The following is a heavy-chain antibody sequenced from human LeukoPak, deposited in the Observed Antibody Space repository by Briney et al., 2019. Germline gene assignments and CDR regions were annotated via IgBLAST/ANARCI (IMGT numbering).Heavy chain of an antibody. J-gene: IGHJ4*02. Sequence: ASVKVSCKISGFGLSVLSIHWMRQAPGKGLEWVGGIRPETGEPIFAQNFRGRVTITEDTFKDTGYLKLRGLTSEDTAVYYCSTDSGRSYFYFDFWGQGTLVTVSS. CDR1: GFGLSVLS. V-gene: IGHV1-24*01. CDR2: IRPETGEP. CDR3: STDSGRSYFYFDF. D-gene: IGHD2-15*01.